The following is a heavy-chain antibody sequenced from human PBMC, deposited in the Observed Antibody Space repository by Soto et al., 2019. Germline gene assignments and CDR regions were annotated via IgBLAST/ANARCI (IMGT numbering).Heavy chain of an antibody. Sequence: ASVKVSCKASGYTFTSYAMHWVRQAPGQRHEWMGWINAGNGNTKYSQKFQGRVTITRDTSASTAYMELSSLRSEDTAVYYCARGENGGYSYGYSYNWFDPWGQGTLVTVSS. D-gene: IGHD5-18*01. CDR1: GYTFTSYA. V-gene: IGHV1-3*01. CDR3: ARGENGGYSYGYSYNWFDP. J-gene: IGHJ5*02. CDR2: INAGNGNT.